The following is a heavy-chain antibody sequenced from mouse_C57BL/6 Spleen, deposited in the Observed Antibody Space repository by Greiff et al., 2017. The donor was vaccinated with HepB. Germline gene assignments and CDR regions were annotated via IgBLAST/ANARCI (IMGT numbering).Heavy chain of an antibody. CDR1: GYTFTDYN. Sequence: VQLQQSGPELVKPGASVKIPCKASGYTFTDYNMGWVKQSHGKSLEWIGDINPNNGGTIYNQKFKGKATLTVDKSSSTAYMELRSLTSEDTAVYYCARFLVTTEYAMDYWGQGTSVTVSS. J-gene: IGHJ4*01. CDR3: ARFLVTTEYAMDY. D-gene: IGHD2-2*01. V-gene: IGHV1-18*01. CDR2: INPNNGGT.